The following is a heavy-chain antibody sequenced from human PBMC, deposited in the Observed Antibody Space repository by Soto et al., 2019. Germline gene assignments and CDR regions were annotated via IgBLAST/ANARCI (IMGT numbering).Heavy chain of an antibody. CDR2: IIPIFGTA. V-gene: IGHV1-69*13. CDR3: ASGFWSGYSWHNYFDY. D-gene: IGHD3-3*01. CDR1: GGTFSSYA. J-gene: IGHJ4*02. Sequence: GASVKVSCKASGGTFSSYAISWVRQAPGQGLEWMGGIIPIFGTANYAQKFQGRVTITADESTSTAYMELSSLRSEDTAVYYCASGFWSGYSWHNYFDYWSQGTLVTVS.